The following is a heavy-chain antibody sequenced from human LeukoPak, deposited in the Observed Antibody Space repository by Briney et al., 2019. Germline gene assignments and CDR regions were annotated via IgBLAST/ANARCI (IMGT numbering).Heavy chain of an antibody. D-gene: IGHD3-16*02. Sequence: PSETLSLTCVVSGDSISSGGYSWSWIRQTPGKGLEWIAYIHDSGSTYNNPSLKSRLSISIDMSKNQFSLKLNSVTAADTAVYYCARGHTYYDDVWGSYRLYYFDYWGQGTLVTVSS. V-gene: IGHV4-30-4*07. CDR3: ARGHTYYDDVWGSYRLYYFDY. CDR1: GDSISSGGYS. CDR2: IHDSGST. J-gene: IGHJ4*02.